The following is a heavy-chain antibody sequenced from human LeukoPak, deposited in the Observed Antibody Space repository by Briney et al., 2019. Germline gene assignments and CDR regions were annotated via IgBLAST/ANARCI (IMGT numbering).Heavy chain of an antibody. CDR1: GGSFSGYY. D-gene: IGHD6-13*01. J-gene: IGHJ4*02. CDR2: INHSGST. V-gene: IGHV4-34*01. Sequence: RTSETLSLTCAVYGGSFSGYYWSWIRQPPGKWLEWIGEINHSGSTNYNPSLKSRVTISVDTSKNQFSLKLSSVTAADTAVYYCARGSSSWFYYFDYWGQGTLVTVSS. CDR3: ARGSSSWFYYFDY.